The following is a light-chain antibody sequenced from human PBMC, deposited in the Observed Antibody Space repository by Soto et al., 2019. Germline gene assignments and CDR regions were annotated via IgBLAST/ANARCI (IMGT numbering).Light chain of an antibody. V-gene: IGKV3-20*01. CDR2: GAS. J-gene: IGKJ5*01. CDR3: QQYGSSST. Sequence: VLTHSPDTLSLPPGERATLSCRAGQSISGTFLNWYQQKPGQAPRLLIYGASSRPTGIPDRFSGSGSGTDFTLTISRLEPEDFAVYYCQQYGSSSTFGQGTRLEIK. CDR1: QSISGTF.